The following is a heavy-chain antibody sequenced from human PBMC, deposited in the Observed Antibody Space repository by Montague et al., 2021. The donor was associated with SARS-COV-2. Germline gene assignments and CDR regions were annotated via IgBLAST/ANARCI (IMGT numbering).Heavy chain of an antibody. CDR3: ARSRLRRFVTALGNWFDP. J-gene: IGHJ5*02. CDR1: GGSISSSSYY. CDR2: IYYSGST. V-gene: IGHV4-39*01. Sequence: SETLSLTCTVSGGSISSSSYYWGWIRQPPGKGLEWIGSIYYSGSTYYNPSLKSRVTISVDTSKNQFSLKLSSVTAADTAVYYCARSRLRRFVTALGNWFDPWGQGTLVTVSS. D-gene: IGHD3-10*01.